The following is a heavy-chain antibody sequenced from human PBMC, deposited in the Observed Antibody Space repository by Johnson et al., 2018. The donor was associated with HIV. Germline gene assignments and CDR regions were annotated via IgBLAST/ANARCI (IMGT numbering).Heavy chain of an antibody. CDR2: ISYDGSNK. CDR1: GFTFSDHY. D-gene: IGHD5-24*01. J-gene: IGHJ3*02. CDR3: ARDEPYNLNAFDI. Sequence: QVQLVESGGGVVRPGRSLRLSCAASGFTFSDHYMDWVRQAPGKGLEWVAVISYDGSNKYYADSVKGRFTISRDNSKNTLYLQMNSLRAEDTAVYYCARDEPYNLNAFDIWGQGTMVTVSS. V-gene: IGHV3-30-3*01.